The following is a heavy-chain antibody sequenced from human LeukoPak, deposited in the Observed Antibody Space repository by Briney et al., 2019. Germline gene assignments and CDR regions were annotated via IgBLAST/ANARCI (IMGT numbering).Heavy chain of an antibody. V-gene: IGHV4-39*07. J-gene: IGHJ4*02. CDR1: CGSISSSSYY. CDR3: ARDDTSSGYYEFGY. CDR2: IYYSGST. Sequence: SETLSLTCTVSCGSISSSSYYWGWIRQPPGRGLEWIGGIYYSGSTYYNPSLKSRVTISVDTSKNQFSLKLSSVTAADTAVYYCARDDTSSGYYEFGYWGQGTLVTVSS. D-gene: IGHD6-19*01.